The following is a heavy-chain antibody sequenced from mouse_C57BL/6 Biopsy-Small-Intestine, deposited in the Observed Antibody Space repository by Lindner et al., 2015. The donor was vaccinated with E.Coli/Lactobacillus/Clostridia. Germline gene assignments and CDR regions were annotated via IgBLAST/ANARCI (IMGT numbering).Heavy chain of an antibody. CDR1: GYAFSRSW. D-gene: IGHD2-5*01. CDR2: ISPGDGNT. CDR3: ARGGSYSNYRYFDV. V-gene: IGHV1-82*01. Sequence: QVQLQESGPELVKPGASVKISCKASGYAFSRSWMNWVKQRPGKGLEWIGRISPGDGNTNYNGKFKGKATLTADKSSSTAYMQLSSLTSEDSAVYFCARGGSYSNYRYFDVWGAGTTVTVSS. J-gene: IGHJ1*01.